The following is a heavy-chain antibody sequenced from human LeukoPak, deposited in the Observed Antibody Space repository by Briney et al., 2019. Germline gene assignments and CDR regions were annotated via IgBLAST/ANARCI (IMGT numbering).Heavy chain of an antibody. Sequence: ASVKVSCKASGYTFTGYYIHWVRQAPGQGLEWMGRINPNSGDTNYAQKFQGRVTMTRDTSISTAYMELSRLRSDDTAEYYCTRGSACSGGNCYSDWGQGTLVTVSS. CDR2: INPNSGDT. CDR3: TRGSACSGGNCYSD. CDR1: GYTFTGYY. D-gene: IGHD2-15*01. J-gene: IGHJ4*02. V-gene: IGHV1-2*06.